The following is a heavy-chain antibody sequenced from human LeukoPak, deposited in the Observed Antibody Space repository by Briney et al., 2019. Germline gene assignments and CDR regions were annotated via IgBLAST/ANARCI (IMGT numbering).Heavy chain of an antibody. D-gene: IGHD6-6*01. CDR1: GFAFSSYS. V-gene: IGHV3-21*01. J-gene: IGHJ4*02. Sequence: GGSLSLSRAASGFAFSSYSMNWVRQAPGKGLEWVSSISSSSSYIYYADSVKGRFTISRDNAKNSLYLQMNSLRAEDTAVYYCARDFRAIAALYYFDYWGQGTLVTVSS. CDR3: ARDFRAIAALYYFDY. CDR2: ISSSSSYI.